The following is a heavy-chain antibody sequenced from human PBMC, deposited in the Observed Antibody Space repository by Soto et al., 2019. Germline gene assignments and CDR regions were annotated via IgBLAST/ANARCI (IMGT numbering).Heavy chain of an antibody. CDR3: AKERFLAFGY. D-gene: IGHD3-3*01. CDR2: ISYDGNNT. CDR1: GFVFSSYG. Sequence: PGGSLRLSCAASGFVFSSYGVHWVRQAPGKGLEWVAVISYDGNNTYYADSVKGRFTISRDNSKNTLYLQMDSLRTEDTAVYYCAKERFLAFGYWGQGTLVTVSS. V-gene: IGHV3-30*18. J-gene: IGHJ4*02.